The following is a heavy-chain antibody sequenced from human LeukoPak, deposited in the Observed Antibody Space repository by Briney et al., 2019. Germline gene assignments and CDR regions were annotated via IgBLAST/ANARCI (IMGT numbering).Heavy chain of an antibody. CDR1: GFTFSSYA. CDR2: ISGSGTTT. CDR3: ARAPSGGYDY. V-gene: IGHV3-23*01. D-gene: IGHD1-26*01. Sequence: GGSLRLSCAASGFTFSSYAMSWVRQAPGKGLDWVSAISGSGTTTYTADSVKGRFTISRDSSKNTLYLQMSSLRVEDTAIYYCARAPSGGYDYWGQGTLVTVSS. J-gene: IGHJ4*02.